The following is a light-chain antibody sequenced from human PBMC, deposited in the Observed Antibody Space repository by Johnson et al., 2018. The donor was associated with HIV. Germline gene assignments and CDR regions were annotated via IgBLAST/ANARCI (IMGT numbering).Light chain of an antibody. CDR2: DNN. CDR1: SSNIGNNY. J-gene: IGLJ1*01. Sequence: QSVLTQPPSVSAAPGQKVTISCSGSSSNIGNNYVSWYQQLPGTAPKLLIYDNNKRPSGIPDRFSGSKSGTSATLGITGLQTGDEADYYFGTWDSSLIASYGFGTGTKVTVL. CDR3: GTWDSSLIASYG. V-gene: IGLV1-51*01.